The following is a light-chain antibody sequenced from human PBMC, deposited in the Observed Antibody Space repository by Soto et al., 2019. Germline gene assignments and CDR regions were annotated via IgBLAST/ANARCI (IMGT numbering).Light chain of an antibody. Sequence: EIMMTQSPATLSVSPGESATLSCRASQSVGNNLAWYQQKPGQTPRLLIYYASTRATGIPARFSGSGSGTEFTLTISSLQSEDFALYYCQQYNDWPPITFGQGTRLEIQ. CDR2: YAS. J-gene: IGKJ5*01. V-gene: IGKV3-15*01. CDR1: QSVGNN. CDR3: QQYNDWPPIT.